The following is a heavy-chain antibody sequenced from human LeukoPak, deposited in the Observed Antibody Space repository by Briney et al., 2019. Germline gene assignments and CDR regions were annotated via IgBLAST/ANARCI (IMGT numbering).Heavy chain of an antibody. CDR3: TRGGIYYYDSSGYD. CDR2: IYHSGST. CDR1: GYSINSGHY. V-gene: IGHV4-38-2*01. Sequence: SETLSLTCAVSGYSINSGHYWGWIRQPPGKGLEWIGCIYHSGSTYYSPSLKSRATISVDTSKNQFSLKLTYVTAADTAVYYCTRGGIYYYDSSGYDWGQGSLVTVSS. J-gene: IGHJ4*02. D-gene: IGHD3-22*01.